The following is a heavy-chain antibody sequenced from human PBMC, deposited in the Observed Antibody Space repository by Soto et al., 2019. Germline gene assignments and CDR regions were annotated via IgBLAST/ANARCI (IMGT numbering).Heavy chain of an antibody. Sequence: SETLSLTCTVSGASISSYYWNWIRQSPGKGLEWIATINYSGRTYYNPSLRSRVTISVDTSRDQFSLNLNSVTAADTAVYYCARHFGNYGDWTFDFWGQGTLVTVSS. D-gene: IGHD4-17*01. CDR1: GASISSYY. CDR3: ARHFGNYGDWTFDF. CDR2: INYSGRT. J-gene: IGHJ4*02. V-gene: IGHV4-59*08.